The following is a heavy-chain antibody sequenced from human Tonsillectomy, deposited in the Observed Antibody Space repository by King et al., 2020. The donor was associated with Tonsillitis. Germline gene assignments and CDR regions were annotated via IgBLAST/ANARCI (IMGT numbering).Heavy chain of an antibody. CDR1: GFIFSDNH. CDR2: ISRSGSHR. CDR3: ARVTTLDYGDYLDY. D-gene: IGHD4-17*01. J-gene: IGHJ4*02. Sequence: VQLVESGGGLVKPGGSLRLSCAASGFIFSDNHMNWIRQAPGKGLQWISVISRSGSHRYYADSVTGRFTVSRDNAKKSLYLQMDSLRADDTAVYYCARVTTLDYGDYLDYWGQGTLVTVSS. V-gene: IGHV3-11*01.